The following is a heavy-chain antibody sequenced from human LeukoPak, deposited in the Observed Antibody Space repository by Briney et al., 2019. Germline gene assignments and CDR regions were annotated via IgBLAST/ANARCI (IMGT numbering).Heavy chain of an antibody. Sequence: GGSLRLSCAASGFTFSSYGMNWVRQAPGKGLEWVSSISSSSSYIYYADSVKGRFTISRDNAKNSLYLQMNSLRAEDTAVYYCARVSLAPYENYYFDYWGQGTLVTVSS. V-gene: IGHV3-21*01. CDR1: GFTFSSYG. CDR3: ARVSLAPYENYYFDY. D-gene: IGHD1-7*01. J-gene: IGHJ4*02. CDR2: ISSSSSYI.